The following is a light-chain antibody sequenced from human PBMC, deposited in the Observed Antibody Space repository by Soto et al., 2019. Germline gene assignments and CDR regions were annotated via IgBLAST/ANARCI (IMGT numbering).Light chain of an antibody. J-gene: IGLJ1*01. CDR2: EFS. CDR3: CSYAGSSTHYV. V-gene: IGLV2-23*02. Sequence: QSALTQPASVSGSPGQSITISCTGTSSDVGSYNLVSWYQQHPGKAPKLMIYEFSKRPSGVSNRFSGSKSGNTASLTISGLQAEDEADYYCCSYAGSSTHYVFGTGTKLTVL. CDR1: SSDVGSYNL.